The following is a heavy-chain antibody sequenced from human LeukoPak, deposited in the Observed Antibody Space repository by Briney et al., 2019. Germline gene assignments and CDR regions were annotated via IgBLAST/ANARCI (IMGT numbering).Heavy chain of an antibody. CDR2: IYYSGNT. Sequence: SETLSLTCSVSGGSISTTIYYWGWIRQPPGKGLEWIGSIYYSGNTYYNPSLKSRATMSVDTSKNQFSLKLSSVTAADTAVYYCVEMSTRWYFDHWGQGTLATVSS. CDR1: GGSISTTIYY. D-gene: IGHD5-24*01. V-gene: IGHV4-39*01. J-gene: IGHJ4*02. CDR3: VEMSTRWYFDH.